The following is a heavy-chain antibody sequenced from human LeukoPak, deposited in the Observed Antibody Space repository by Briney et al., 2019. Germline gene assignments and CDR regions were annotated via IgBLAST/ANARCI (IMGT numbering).Heavy chain of an antibody. J-gene: IGHJ4*02. CDR2: INPYNGNT. Sequence: GASVRVSFKASGYTFTIDIISWVRQARGQGLEWMGWINPYNGNTNYAQRLQGRVTMTADTSTSTAYMDLRSLRSDDTAVYYCARDGYFDYWGQGTLVTVSS. CDR3: ARDGYFDY. CDR1: GYTFTIDI. V-gene: IGHV1-18*04.